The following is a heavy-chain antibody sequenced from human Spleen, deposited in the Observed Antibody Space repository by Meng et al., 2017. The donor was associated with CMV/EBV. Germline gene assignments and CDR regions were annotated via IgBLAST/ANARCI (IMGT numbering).Heavy chain of an antibody. V-gene: IGHV1-2*02. J-gene: IGHJ4*02. CDR2: VNPRSGGT. CDR1: GYTFSDNY. D-gene: IGHD2-8*01. Sequence: SGYTFSDNYIHWLRQAPGQWLAWMGWVNPRSGGTNYAGNFQGRVAMTGDTSLNTAYMELSSVRSADTAIYYCARDVYPGRSDGPFDFWGQGTLVTVSS. CDR3: ARDVYPGRSDGPFDF.